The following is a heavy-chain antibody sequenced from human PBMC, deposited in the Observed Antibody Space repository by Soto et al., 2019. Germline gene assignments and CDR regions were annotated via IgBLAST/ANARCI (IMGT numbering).Heavy chain of an antibody. V-gene: IGHV4-34*01. CDR3: ASPGYCSDGTCYPDY. Sequence: SETPSLTCAVYGGSLSGSYWSWIRQPPGTGLEWIGEIHHSGSTYYNPSLKSRVTLSVDTSKNQFSLKLNSVTAADTAVYYCASPGYCSDGTCYPDYWGQGTLVTVS. D-gene: IGHD2-15*01. CDR2: IHHSGST. J-gene: IGHJ4*02. CDR1: GGSLSGSY.